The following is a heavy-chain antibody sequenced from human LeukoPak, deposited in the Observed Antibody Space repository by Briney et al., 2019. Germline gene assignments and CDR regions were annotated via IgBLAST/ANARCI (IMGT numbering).Heavy chain of an antibody. Sequence: GGSLRLSCAASGFIFSNYNMNWARLAPGKGLEWVSSITSSGSHIFYADSVKGRFTISRDNADNSLYLQMNSLRAEDTAVYFCARDPYSGAYGSDYYYYMDVWGKGTTVTVSS. CDR1: GFIFSNYN. CDR2: ITSSGSHI. V-gene: IGHV3-21*01. D-gene: IGHD1-26*01. CDR3: ARDPYSGAYGSDYYYYMDV. J-gene: IGHJ6*03.